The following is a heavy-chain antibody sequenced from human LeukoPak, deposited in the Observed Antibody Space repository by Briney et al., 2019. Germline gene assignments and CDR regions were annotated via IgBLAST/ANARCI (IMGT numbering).Heavy chain of an antibody. CDR2: IRYDGSNK. CDR3: AKGPGRYCTNGVCYANFDY. J-gene: IGHJ4*02. CDR1: GFTFSSYG. Sequence: GGSLRLSCAASGFTFSSYGMHWVRQAPGKGLEWVAFIRYDGSNKYYADSVKGRFTISRDNSKSTLYLQMNSLRAEDTAVYYCAKGPGRYCTNGVCYANFDYWGQGTLVTVSS. D-gene: IGHD2-8*01. V-gene: IGHV3-30*02.